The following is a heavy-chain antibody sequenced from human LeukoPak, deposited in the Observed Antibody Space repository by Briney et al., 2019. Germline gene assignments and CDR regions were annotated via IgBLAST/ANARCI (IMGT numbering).Heavy chain of an antibody. CDR2: INPNSGGT. D-gene: IGHD1-1*01. V-gene: IGHV1-2*04. J-gene: IGHJ4*02. CDR3: ARGRYNWNAPPDY. Sequence: GASVKVSCKASGYTFTGYYMHWVRQAPGQGLEWVGWINPNSGGTNYAQKFQGWVTMTRDTSISTAYMELSRLRSDDTAVYYCARGRYNWNAPPDYWGQGTLVTVSS. CDR1: GYTFTGYY.